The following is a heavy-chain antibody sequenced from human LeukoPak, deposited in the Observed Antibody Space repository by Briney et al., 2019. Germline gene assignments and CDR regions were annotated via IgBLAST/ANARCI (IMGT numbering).Heavy chain of an antibody. CDR1: GVSISNYY. CDR3: ARETTAHGYFDY. D-gene: IGHD4-17*01. CDR2: IYNSGST. V-gene: IGHV4-4*08. J-gene: IGHJ4*02. Sequence: SETLSLTCTVSGVSISNYYWSWIRQPPGKGLEWIGYIYNSGSTNYNPSLKSRVTISLDTSKNQFSLKLSSVTAADTAVYYCARETTAHGYFDYWGQGTLVTVSS.